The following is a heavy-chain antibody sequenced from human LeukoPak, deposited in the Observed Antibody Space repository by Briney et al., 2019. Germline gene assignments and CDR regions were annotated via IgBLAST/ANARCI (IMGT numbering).Heavy chain of an antibody. CDR1: GFTFRSYA. CDR2: LSGSGGST. CDR3: SKDNGDYGFDY. V-gene: IGHV3-23*01. Sequence: GGSLRLSCAASGFTFRSYAMSWVRQAPGKGLEWVSALSGSGGSTYYADSVKGRFTIPRDNSKNTPHLQLSSLRAEDTAVYYLSKDNGDYGFDYWGQGTLATVSS. D-gene: IGHD4-17*01. J-gene: IGHJ4*02.